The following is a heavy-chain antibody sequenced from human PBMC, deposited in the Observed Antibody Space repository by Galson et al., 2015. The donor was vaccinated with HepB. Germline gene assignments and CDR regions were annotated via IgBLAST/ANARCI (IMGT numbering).Heavy chain of an antibody. V-gene: IGHV5-51*01. CDR2: IYPGDSDI. Sequence: QSGAEVKKPGEFLRISCKVSGYSFSKFWIGWVRQMPGKGLEWMGSIYPGDSDIRYSPAFQGQVTISADKSIRIVYLQWSSLEASDTAMYYCARGGQWFMNLFDSWGQGTLVTVSS. CDR1: GYSFSKFW. J-gene: IGHJ4*02. D-gene: IGHD3-10*01. CDR3: ARGGQWFMNLFDS.